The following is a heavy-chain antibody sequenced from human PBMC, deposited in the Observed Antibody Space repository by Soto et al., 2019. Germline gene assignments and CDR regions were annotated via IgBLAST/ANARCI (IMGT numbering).Heavy chain of an antibody. CDR2: IRSKTKSYAT. D-gene: IGHD3-22*01. J-gene: IGHJ3*02. Sequence: PGGSLRLSCAASGFTFSGSAMHWVRQASGKGLEWVGRIRSKTKSYATAYAASVKGRFTISRDDSKNTAYLQMNSLKTEDTAVYYCTRYDSSGNLADAFDIWGQGTMVTVSS. V-gene: IGHV3-73*01. CDR3: TRYDSSGNLADAFDI. CDR1: GFTFSGSA.